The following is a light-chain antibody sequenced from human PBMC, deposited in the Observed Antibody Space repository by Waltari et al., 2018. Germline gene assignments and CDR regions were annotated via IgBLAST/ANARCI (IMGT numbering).Light chain of an antibody. CDR3: SSFTSSSTGI. CDR2: DAT. J-gene: IGLJ1*01. V-gene: IGLV2-14*03. Sequence: QSALTQPASVSGSPGQSITISCTGTSGDVGGYDLVSWYQQHPGKAPKLMTYDATNRPSGVSNRFSAPTSGNTASLTISDLRPEDEAEYYCSSFTSSSTGIFGSGTTVAVL. CDR1: SGDVGGYDL.